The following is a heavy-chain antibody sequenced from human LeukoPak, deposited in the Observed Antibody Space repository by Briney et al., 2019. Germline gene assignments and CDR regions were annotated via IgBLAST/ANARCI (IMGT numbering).Heavy chain of an antibody. Sequence: GGSLRLSCAASGFTFSSYGMHWVRQAPGKGLEWVAVISYDGSNKYYADSVKGRFTISRDNSKNTLYLQMNSLRAEDTAVYYCAKDLGYCSSTSCYGSYYYGMDVWGQGTTVTVSS. D-gene: IGHD2-2*01. CDR3: AKDLGYCSSTSCYGSYYYGMDV. CDR1: GFTFSSYG. J-gene: IGHJ6*02. V-gene: IGHV3-30*18. CDR2: ISYDGSNK.